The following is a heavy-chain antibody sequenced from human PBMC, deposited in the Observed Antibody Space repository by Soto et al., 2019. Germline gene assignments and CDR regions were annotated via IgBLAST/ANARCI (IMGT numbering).Heavy chain of an antibody. CDR3: ARDIGFEYSSYYDY. CDR1: GYTFTSYG. D-gene: IGHD6-6*01. CDR2: ISAYNGNT. J-gene: IGHJ4*02. Sequence: ASVKVSCKASGYTFTSYGISWVRQAPGQGLEWMGWISAYNGNTNYAQKLQGRVTMTTDTSTSTPYMELRSLRSDDTAVYYCARDIGFEYSSYYDYWGQGTLVTVSS. V-gene: IGHV1-18*04.